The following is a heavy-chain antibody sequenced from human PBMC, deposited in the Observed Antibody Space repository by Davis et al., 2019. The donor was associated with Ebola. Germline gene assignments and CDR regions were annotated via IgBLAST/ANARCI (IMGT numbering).Heavy chain of an antibody. CDR2: IIPILGIA. D-gene: IGHD2-2*02. CDR1: GGTFSNYA. V-gene: IGHV1-69*10. Sequence: SVKVSCKASGGTFSNYAISWVRQAPGQGLEWMGGIIPILGIANYAQNFQGRLTITADKSTSTVYMELNSLTSEDTAVYFCARAGCTTCYTDYWGQGTLVTVSS. CDR3: ARAGCTTCYTDY. J-gene: IGHJ4*02.